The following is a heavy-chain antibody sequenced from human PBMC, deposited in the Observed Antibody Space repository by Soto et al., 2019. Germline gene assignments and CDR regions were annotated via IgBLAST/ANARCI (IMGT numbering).Heavy chain of an antibody. V-gene: IGHV1-3*01. CDR1: GYTFTSYA. CDR3: ARGNPNYYGMDV. Sequence: ASVKVSCKASGYTFTSYAMHWVRQAPGQRLEWMGWINAGNGNTKYSQKFRGRVTITRDTSASTAYMELSSLRSEDTAVYYCARGNPNYYGMDVRGQGTTVTVSS. CDR2: INAGNGNT. J-gene: IGHJ6*02.